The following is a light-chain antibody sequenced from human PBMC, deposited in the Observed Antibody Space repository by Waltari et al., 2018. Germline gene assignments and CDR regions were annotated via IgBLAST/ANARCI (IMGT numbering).Light chain of an antibody. J-gene: IGKJ2*01. CDR2: DTS. CDR1: QTIYNS. Sequence: DIQMTQSPSPLSASVGDRVTITCRASQTIYNSLNWYQHKPGKAPKLLISDTSTLQSGVPSRFSGRGYGTEFTLTISRLQPEDFGTYYCQQSYTLPYTFGQGTKLDI. V-gene: IGKV1-39*01. CDR3: QQSYTLPYT.